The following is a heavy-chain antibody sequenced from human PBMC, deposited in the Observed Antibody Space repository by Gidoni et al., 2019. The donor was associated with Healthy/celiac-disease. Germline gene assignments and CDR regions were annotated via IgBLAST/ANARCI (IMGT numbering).Heavy chain of an antibody. J-gene: IGHJ6*02. D-gene: IGHD3-10*01. CDR3: AKSERRLLWFGELLVYYGMDV. CDR2: ISYDGSNK. Sequence: QVQLVESGGGVVQPGRSLRLSCAASGFTFSSYGMHWVRQAPGKGLEWVAVISYDGSNKYYADSVKGRFTISRDNSKNTLYLQMNSLRAEDTAVYYCAKSERRLLWFGELLVYYGMDVWGQGTTVTVSS. CDR1: GFTFSSYG. V-gene: IGHV3-30*18.